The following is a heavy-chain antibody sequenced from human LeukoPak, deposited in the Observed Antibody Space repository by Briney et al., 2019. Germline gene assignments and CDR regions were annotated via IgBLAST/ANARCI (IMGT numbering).Heavy chain of an antibody. CDR3: AKDRGYSSREPEDDY. CDR1: GFTFSSYA. J-gene: IGHJ4*02. D-gene: IGHD6-19*01. V-gene: IGHV3-23*01. CDR2: ISGSGGST. Sequence: PGGSLRLSCAASGFTFSSYAMSWVRQAPGKGLEWVSAISGSGGSTYYADSVKGRFTISRDNSKNTLYLQMNSLRAEDTAVYYCAKDRGYSSREPEDDYWGQGTLVTVSS.